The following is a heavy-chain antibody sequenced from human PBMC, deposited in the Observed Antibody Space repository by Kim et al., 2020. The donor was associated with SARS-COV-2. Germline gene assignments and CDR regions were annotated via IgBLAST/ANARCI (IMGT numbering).Heavy chain of an antibody. Sequence: GGSLRLSCAASGFTFSSYWMHWVRQAPEKGLVWVSRIKSDGSMTNYADSVKGRFTISRDNAKNTLFLQMDSLRAEDTAVYYCANDLNTFQSVWGQGALVTVSS. CDR2: IKSDGSMT. D-gene: IGHD2-2*02. CDR3: ANDLNTFQSV. V-gene: IGHV3-74*01. J-gene: IGHJ4*02. CDR1: GFTFSSYW.